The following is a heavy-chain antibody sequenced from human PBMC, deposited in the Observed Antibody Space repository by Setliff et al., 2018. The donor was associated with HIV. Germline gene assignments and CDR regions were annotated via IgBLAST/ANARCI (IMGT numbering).Heavy chain of an antibody. CDR1: GGSISSGAYY. CDR3: ARHVRYDYWSGLDY. J-gene: IGHJ4*02. V-gene: IGHV4-31*08. D-gene: IGHD3-3*01. Sequence: LSLTCTVSGGSISSGAYYWSWIRQHPGKGLEWIGYIYYSGSTYYRPSLKSRITITRDTSKNQVVLTMTNMDPVDTGTYYCARHVRYDYWSGLDYWGQGTLVTVSS. CDR2: IYYSGST.